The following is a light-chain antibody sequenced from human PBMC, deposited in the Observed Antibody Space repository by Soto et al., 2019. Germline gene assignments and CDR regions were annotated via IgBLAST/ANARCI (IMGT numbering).Light chain of an antibody. V-gene: IGLV2-14*01. CDR2: DVS. CDR3: SSYTSSSTSYV. Sequence: QSALTQPASVSGSPGQSITISCTGTSSDVGGYNYVSWYQQHPGKAPKLMIYDVSNRPSGVSNRFSGSKSGNTASLTISGLQAEDEADYYCSSYTSSSTSYVFGTVTQLTVL. J-gene: IGLJ1*01. CDR1: SSDVGGYNY.